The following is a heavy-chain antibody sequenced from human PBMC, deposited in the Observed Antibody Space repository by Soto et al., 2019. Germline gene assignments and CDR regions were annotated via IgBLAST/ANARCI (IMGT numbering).Heavy chain of an antibody. CDR3: AREGGYDSSGYYQTLFDY. Sequence: PGGSLRLSCAASGFTVSSNYMSWVRQAPGKGLEWVSVIYSGGSTYYADSVKGRFTISRDNSKNTLYLQMNSLRAEDTAVYYCAREGGYDSSGYYQTLFDYWGQGTLVTVSS. CDR1: GFTVSSNY. J-gene: IGHJ4*02. V-gene: IGHV3-53*01. D-gene: IGHD3-22*01. CDR2: IYSGGST.